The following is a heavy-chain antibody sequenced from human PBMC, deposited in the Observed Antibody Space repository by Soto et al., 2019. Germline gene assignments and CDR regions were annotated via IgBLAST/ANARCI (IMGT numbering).Heavy chain of an antibody. CDR2: ISSSSGFT. CDR3: ARDAIYYETSGYDAFDI. J-gene: IGHJ3*02. Sequence: GGSLRLSCAASGFTFSDYYMSWIRQAPGKGLEWVSYISSSSGFTNYADSVKGRFTISRDNARNSLSLQMNSLRAEDTAVDYCARDAIYYETSGYDAFDIWGQGTMVTVSS. CDR1: GFTFSDYY. D-gene: IGHD3-22*01. V-gene: IGHV3-11*06.